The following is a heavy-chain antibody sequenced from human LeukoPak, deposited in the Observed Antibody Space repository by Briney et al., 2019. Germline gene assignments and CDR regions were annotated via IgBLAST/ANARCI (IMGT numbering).Heavy chain of an antibody. CDR2: IYYSGST. CDR3: ARHRDYYYYGMDV. J-gene: IGHJ6*02. CDR1: GGSTSSYY. Sequence: SETLSLTCTVSGGSTSSYYWSWIRQPTGKGLEWIGYIYYSGSTNYNPSLKSRVTISVDTSKNQFSLKLSAVTAADTAVYYCARHRDYYYYGMDVWGQGTTVTVSS. V-gene: IGHV4-59*08.